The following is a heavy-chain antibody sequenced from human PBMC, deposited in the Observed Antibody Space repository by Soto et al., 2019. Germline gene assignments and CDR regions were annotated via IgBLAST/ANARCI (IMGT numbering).Heavy chain of an antibody. CDR2: IYYSGST. Sequence: LALTCTVSGGSIRSYYWSWIRQPPGKGLEWIGYIYYSGSTNYNPSLKSRVTISVDTSKNQFSLKLSSVTAADTAVYYCARNVVAANDKPGNYFDYWGQGTLVTVS. J-gene: IGHJ4*02. D-gene: IGHD2-15*01. V-gene: IGHV4-59*01. CDR3: ARNVVAANDKPGNYFDY. CDR1: GGSIRSYY.